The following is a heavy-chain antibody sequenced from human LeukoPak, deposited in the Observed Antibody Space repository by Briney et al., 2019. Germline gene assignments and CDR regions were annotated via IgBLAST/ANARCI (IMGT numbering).Heavy chain of an antibody. J-gene: IGHJ5*02. Sequence: ASVKVSCKASGYTFTSYYIHWVRQAPGQGLEWMGIINPNSGSTSYAQKFQGRVTMTRDTSTSTDYMELSSLRSEDTAVYYCARDSSVEATAWWFDPWGQGTLVTVSS. CDR1: GYTFTSYY. D-gene: IGHD1-26*01. CDR3: ARDSSVEATAWWFDP. V-gene: IGHV1-46*01. CDR2: INPNSGST.